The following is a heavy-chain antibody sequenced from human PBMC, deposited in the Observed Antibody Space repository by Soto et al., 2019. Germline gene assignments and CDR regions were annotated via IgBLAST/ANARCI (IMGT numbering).Heavy chain of an antibody. V-gene: IGHV3-15*01. J-gene: IGHJ4*02. CDR3: TTGSGYCSGGSCYSPFDY. Sequence: PGGSLRLSCAASGFTFSNAWMSWVRQAPGKGLEWVGRIKSKTDGGTTDYAAPVKGRFTISRDDSKNTLYLQMNSLKTEDTAVYYCTTGSGYCSGGSCYSPFDYWGQGTLGTVSS. CDR1: GFTFSNAW. CDR2: IKSKTDGGTT. D-gene: IGHD2-15*01.